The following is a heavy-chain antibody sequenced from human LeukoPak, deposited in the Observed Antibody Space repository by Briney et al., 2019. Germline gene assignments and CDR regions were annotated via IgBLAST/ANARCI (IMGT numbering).Heavy chain of an antibody. CDR1: GFTFSSYS. J-gene: IGHJ3*02. CDR2: ISSSSSYI. D-gene: IGHD2-2*01. V-gene: IGHV3-21*01. Sequence: GSLRLSCAASGFTFSSYSMNWVRQAPGKGLEWVSSISSSSSYIYCADSVKGRFTISRDNAKNSLYLQMNSLRAEDTAVYYCARDGSTRLGAFDIWGQGTMVTVSS. CDR3: ARDGSTRLGAFDI.